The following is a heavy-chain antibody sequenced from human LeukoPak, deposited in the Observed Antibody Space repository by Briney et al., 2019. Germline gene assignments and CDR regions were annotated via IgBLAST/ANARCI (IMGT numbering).Heavy chain of an antibody. J-gene: IGHJ4*02. Sequence: GGLRLSCSASGFTFSTYAMNLVRPGPGKGLEWVSTYSSSGDSTYYADSVKGRFTISRDNYKNTLLLQMNSLRAEDTAVYYCAKGGAGYCSSTSCLYYFDYWGQGTLVTVSS. CDR1: GFTFSTYA. D-gene: IGHD2-2*01. V-gene: IGHV3-23*01. CDR2: YSSSGDST. CDR3: AKGGAGYCSSTSCLYYFDY.